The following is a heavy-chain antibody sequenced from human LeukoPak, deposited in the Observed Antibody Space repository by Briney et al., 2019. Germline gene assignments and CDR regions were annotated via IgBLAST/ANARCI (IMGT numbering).Heavy chain of an antibody. D-gene: IGHD2-21*02. CDR3: AKLQGDGRGWFDP. CDR1: GGSINSGTHY. Sequence: PSETLSLTCTVSGGSINSGTHYWSWVRQHPGKGLEWIAFIYYNGNTYYNPSLQSRLVISRDTSKNQFSLTVSSVTAADTAVYYCAKLQGDGRGWFDPWGQGTLVTVSS. CDR2: IYYNGNT. J-gene: IGHJ5*02. V-gene: IGHV4-31*03.